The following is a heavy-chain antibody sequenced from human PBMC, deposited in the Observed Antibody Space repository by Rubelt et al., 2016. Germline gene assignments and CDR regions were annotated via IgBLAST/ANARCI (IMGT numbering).Heavy chain of an antibody. J-gene: IGHJ3*02. Sequence: GLVKPSQTLSLTCTVSGGSISSGDYYWTWIRQLPGKGLEWIGYINYSGSTYYNPPLKSRITISVDTSKNQFSLKLSFVTAADTAVYYCARGMYSSSWFAIWGQGTMVTVSS. V-gene: IGHV4-31*03. CDR1: GGSISSGDYY. D-gene: IGHD6-13*01. CDR3: ARGMYSSSWFAI. CDR2: INYSGST.